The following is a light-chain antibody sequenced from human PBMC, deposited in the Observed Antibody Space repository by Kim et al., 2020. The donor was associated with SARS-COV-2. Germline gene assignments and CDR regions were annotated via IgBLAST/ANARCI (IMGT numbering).Light chain of an antibody. CDR1: QSVLYSSNNKNY. J-gene: IGKJ1*01. V-gene: IGKV4-1*01. CDR3: QQYYSTPRT. Sequence: DFVMTQSPDSLAVSLGERATINCKSSQSVLYSSNNKNYLAWYQQKAGQPPKLLIYWASTRESGVPDRFSGSGSGTDFTLTISSLQAEDVAVYYCQQYYSTPRTFGQGTKVDIK. CDR2: WAS.